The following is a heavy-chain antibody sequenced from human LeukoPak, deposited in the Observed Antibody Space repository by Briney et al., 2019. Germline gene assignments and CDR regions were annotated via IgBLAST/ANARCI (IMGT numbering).Heavy chain of an antibody. J-gene: IGHJ4*02. D-gene: IGHD2-2*01. Sequence: PGGSLRLSCAASGFTFSIYWMTWVRQAPGKGLEWVGNLKEDGSQKYYVDSVKGRFTISRDNAKNSLYLQMNSLRVEDTAVYYCASYCSSTSCYSFDYWGQGTLVTVSS. CDR2: LKEDGSQK. V-gene: IGHV3-7*01. CDR3: ASYCSSTSCYSFDY. CDR1: GFTFSIYW.